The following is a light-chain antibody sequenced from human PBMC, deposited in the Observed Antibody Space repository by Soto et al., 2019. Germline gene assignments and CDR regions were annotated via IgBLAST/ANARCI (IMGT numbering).Light chain of an antibody. V-gene: IGKV3-15*01. CDR1: QSVSSN. Sequence: EIVMTQSPATLSVSPGERATLSCRASQSVSSNLAWYQQRPGQAPRLLIYGASTRATGIPARFSGSGSGTDCTLTISSLQSEDFAVYYWQQYNDWPPFTFGPGTEVYIE. CDR3: QQYNDWPPFT. J-gene: IGKJ3*01. CDR2: GAS.